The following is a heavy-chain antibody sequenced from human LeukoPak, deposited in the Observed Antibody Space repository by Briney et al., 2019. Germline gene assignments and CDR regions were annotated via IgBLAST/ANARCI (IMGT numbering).Heavy chain of an antibody. J-gene: IGHJ4*02. CDR2: IKEDGSEK. D-gene: IGHD2/OR15-2a*01. V-gene: IGHV3-7*01. Sequence: PGGSLRLSCAASGVTFSSYWMSWVRQAPGKGLEWVANIKEDGSEKYYVDSVKGRFTISRDNAKNSVYLQMNSLRAEDTAVYYCVRDRDFYAIDYWGQGTLVTVSS. CDR1: GVTFSSYW. CDR3: VRDRDFYAIDY.